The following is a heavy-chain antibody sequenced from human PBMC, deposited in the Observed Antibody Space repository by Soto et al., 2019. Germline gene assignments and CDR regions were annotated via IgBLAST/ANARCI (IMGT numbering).Heavy chain of an antibody. D-gene: IGHD3-10*01. Sequence: QLQLQESGPGLVKPSETLSLTCTVSGGSISSSSYYWGWIRQPPGKGLEWIGSIYYSGSTYYNPSLKGRVTISVDTSKNQFSLKLSSVTAADTAVYYCARRLLWFGYGMDVWGQGTTVTVSS. J-gene: IGHJ6*02. CDR3: ARRLLWFGYGMDV. V-gene: IGHV4-39*01. CDR2: IYYSGST. CDR1: GGSISSSSYY.